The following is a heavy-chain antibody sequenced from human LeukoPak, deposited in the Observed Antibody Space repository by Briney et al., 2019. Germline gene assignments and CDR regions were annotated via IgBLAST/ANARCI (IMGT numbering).Heavy chain of an antibody. Sequence: GGSLRLSCAASGFTFDDYGMSWVRQAPGKGLEWVSGINLNGRSRGYADSVKGRFTISRDNAKNSLYLQMNSLRAEDTAVYYCARGPSSLTMVRGVIISPYWGQGTLVTVSS. D-gene: IGHD3-10*01. CDR1: GFTFDDYG. J-gene: IGHJ4*02. CDR2: INLNGRSR. CDR3: ARGPSSLTMVRGVIISPY. V-gene: IGHV3-20*04.